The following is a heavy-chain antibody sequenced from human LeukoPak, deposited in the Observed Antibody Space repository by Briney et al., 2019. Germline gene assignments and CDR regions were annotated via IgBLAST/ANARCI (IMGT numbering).Heavy chain of an antibody. V-gene: IGHV4-59*01. Sequence: SETPSLTCTVSGGSISTYYWNWIRQPPGKGLEWIGYIYHSGSANYNPSLQSRVTISVDTSKNQFSLNLNSVTAADTAVYYCARGGAARLHFQNWGQGTLVTVSS. CDR2: IYHSGSA. CDR1: GGSISTYY. D-gene: IGHD6-6*01. CDR3: ARGGAARLHFQN. J-gene: IGHJ1*01.